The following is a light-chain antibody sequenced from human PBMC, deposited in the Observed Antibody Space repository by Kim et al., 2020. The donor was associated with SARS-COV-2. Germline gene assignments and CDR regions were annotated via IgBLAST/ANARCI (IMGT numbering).Light chain of an antibody. J-gene: IGLJ3*02. CDR3: SSYADSSSLL. CDR2: AVT. V-gene: IGLV2-11*01. CDR1: SSDVGGYNY. Sequence: GQSGTISCTGTSSDVGGYNYVSWYQLHPGKAPKLMIYAVTERPSGVPDRFSGSKSGNTAFLTISGLQAEDEADYYCSSYADSSSLLFGGGTQLTVL.